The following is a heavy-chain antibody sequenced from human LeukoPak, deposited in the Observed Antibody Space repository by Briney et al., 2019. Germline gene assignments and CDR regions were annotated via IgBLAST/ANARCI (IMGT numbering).Heavy chain of an antibody. D-gene: IGHD3-22*01. CDR1: GGTFSSYA. CDR2: IIPIFGTA. J-gene: IGHJ2*01. Sequence: GSSVKVSCKASGGTFSSYAISWVRQAPGQGLEWMGGIIPIFGTANSAQKFQGRVTITADESTSTAYMELSSLRSEDTAVYYCARSRQHQYDSSGHYEIFNWYFDLWGRGTLVTVSS. V-gene: IGHV1-69*01. CDR3: ARSRQHQYDSSGHYEIFNWYFDL.